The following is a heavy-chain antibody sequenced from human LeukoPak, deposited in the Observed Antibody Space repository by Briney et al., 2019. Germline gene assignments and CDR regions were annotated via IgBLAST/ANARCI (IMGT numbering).Heavy chain of an antibody. CDR2: ISYDGSNQ. CDR3: ARTTYCSSTSCPYNWFDP. V-gene: IGHV3-30-3*01. CDR1: GFTFSSYA. D-gene: IGHD2-2*01. Sequence: QPGRSLRLSCAASGFTFSSYAMHWVRQAPGKGLEWVAAISYDGSNQYYADSVKGRFTISRDNAKNSLYLQMNSLRAEDTAVYYCARTTYCSSTSCPYNWFDPWGQGTLVTVSS. J-gene: IGHJ5*02.